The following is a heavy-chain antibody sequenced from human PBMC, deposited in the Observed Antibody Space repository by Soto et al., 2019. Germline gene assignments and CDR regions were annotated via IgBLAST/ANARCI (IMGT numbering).Heavy chain of an antibody. CDR3: ASEGSHRERYPSLSFDY. CDR2: INPNSGGT. V-gene: IGHV1-2*04. Sequence: GASVKVSCKACGYTFTGYYMHWVRQAPGQGLEWMGWINPNSGGTNYAQKFQGWVTMTRDTSISTAYMELSRLRSDDTAVYYCASEGSHRERYPSLSFDYLRQATLVTVSS. J-gene: IGHJ4*02. D-gene: IGHD1-26*01. CDR1: GYTFTGYY.